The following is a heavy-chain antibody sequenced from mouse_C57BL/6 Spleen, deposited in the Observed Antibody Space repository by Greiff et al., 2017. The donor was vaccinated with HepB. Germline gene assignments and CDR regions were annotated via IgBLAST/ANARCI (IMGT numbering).Heavy chain of an antibody. V-gene: IGHV5-17*01. CDR1: GFTFSDYG. CDR2: ISSGSSTI. J-gene: IGHJ3*01. Sequence: EVMLVESGGGLVKPGGSLKLSCAASGFTFSDYGMHWVRQAPEKGLEWVAYISSGSSTIYYADTVKGRFTISRDNAKNTLFLQMTSLRSEDTAMYYCARELGEAWFAYWGQGTLVTVSA. CDR3: ARELGEAWFAY. D-gene: IGHD4-1*01.